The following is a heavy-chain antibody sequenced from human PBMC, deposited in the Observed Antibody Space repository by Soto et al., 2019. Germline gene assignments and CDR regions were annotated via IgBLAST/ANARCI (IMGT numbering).Heavy chain of an antibody. CDR3: ARGQGGVVATH. J-gene: IGHJ4*02. D-gene: IGHD5-12*01. CDR2: IKDGGST. V-gene: IGHV4-34*01. Sequence: QVQLQQWGAGLLKPSETLSLTCAVNGGSLSGYYWSWIRQPPGKGLEWIGEIKDGGSTNYSPSLKGRATISSDPSNNQFSLRLNSVTAADKAVYYCARGQGGVVATHWDQGTLVTVSS. CDR1: GGSLSGYY.